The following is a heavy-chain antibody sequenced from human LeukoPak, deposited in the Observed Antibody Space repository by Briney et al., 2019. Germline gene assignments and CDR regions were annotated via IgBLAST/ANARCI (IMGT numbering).Heavy chain of an antibody. D-gene: IGHD6-13*01. CDR3: ARGRKELVPDY. CDR1: GGFFSGYY. CDR2: INHSGST. J-gene: IGHJ4*02. Sequence: SETLSLTCAVYGGFFSGYYWSWIRQPPGKGLEWIGEINHSGSTNYNPSLKSRVTISVDTSKNQFSLKLSSVTAADTAVYYCARGRKELVPDYWGQGTLVTVSS. V-gene: IGHV4-34*01.